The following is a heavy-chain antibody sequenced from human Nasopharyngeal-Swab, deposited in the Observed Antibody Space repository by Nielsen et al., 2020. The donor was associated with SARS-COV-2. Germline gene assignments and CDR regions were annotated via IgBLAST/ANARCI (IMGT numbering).Heavy chain of an antibody. Sequence: GESLKISCAASGFTFSSYAMHWVRQAPGKGLEWVAVISYDGSNKYYADSVKGRFTISRDNSKNTLYLQMNSLRAEYTAVYYCASPGTGGSPYWGQGTLVTVSS. D-gene: IGHD2-8*02. CDR3: ASPGTGGSPY. CDR2: ISYDGSNK. J-gene: IGHJ4*02. V-gene: IGHV3-30-3*01. CDR1: GFTFSSYA.